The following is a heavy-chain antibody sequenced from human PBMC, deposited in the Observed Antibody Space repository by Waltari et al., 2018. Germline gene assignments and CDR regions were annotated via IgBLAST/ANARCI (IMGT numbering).Heavy chain of an antibody. J-gene: IGHJ4*02. V-gene: IGHV3-30*02. CDR1: GFTFSSYG. Sequence: QVQLVESGGGVVQPGGSLRLSCAASGFTFSSYGMHWVRQAPGKGLEWVAFIRYDGSNKYYADSVKGRFTISRDNSKNTLYLQMNSLRAEDTAVYYCAKDRDRDYYGSGRSYFDYWGQGTLVTVSS. D-gene: IGHD3-10*01. CDR2: IRYDGSNK. CDR3: AKDRDRDYYGSGRSYFDY.